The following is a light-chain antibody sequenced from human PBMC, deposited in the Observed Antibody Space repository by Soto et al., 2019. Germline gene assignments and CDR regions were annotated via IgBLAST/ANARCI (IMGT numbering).Light chain of an antibody. Sequence: QSALTQPASVSGSPGQSITISCTGTSSDVGAYNYVSWYQQHPGKAPKLMIYEVSDRPSGVSNRFSGSKSGNTASLTISGLQAEDEADYYCSSFTSINTYVFGTGTKVTVL. V-gene: IGLV2-14*01. CDR2: EVS. CDR1: SSDVGAYNY. CDR3: SSFTSINTYV. J-gene: IGLJ1*01.